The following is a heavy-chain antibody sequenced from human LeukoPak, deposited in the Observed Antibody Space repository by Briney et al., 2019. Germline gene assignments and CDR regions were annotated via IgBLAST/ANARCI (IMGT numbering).Heavy chain of an antibody. Sequence: PSETLSLTCTVSGGSISSYYWSWIRLPPGKGLEWIGYLSKSGNTNYSPSLKSRVTIFGDTSKNQFFLKLSSVTAADTAVYYCARARYVNSFYAFDIWCQGTLVTVSS. V-gene: IGHV4-59*01. J-gene: IGHJ3*02. D-gene: IGHD3-9*01. CDR2: LSKSGNT. CDR1: GGSISSYY. CDR3: ARARYVNSFYAFDI.